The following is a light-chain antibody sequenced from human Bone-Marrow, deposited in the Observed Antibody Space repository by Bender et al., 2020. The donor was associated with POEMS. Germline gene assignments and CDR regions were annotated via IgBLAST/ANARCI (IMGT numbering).Light chain of an antibody. CDR1: SSDIGSNS. CDR2: RDT. Sequence: QSVLTQPPSTSGTPGQRVTISCSGSSSDIGSNSVYWFQQLPGTAPKLLIYRDTQRPSGVPDRFSGSRSGTSASLAISGLRSEDEADYYCQSYDNSLGGWVFGGGTKLTVL. J-gene: IGLJ3*02. CDR3: QSYDNSLGGWV. V-gene: IGLV1-47*01.